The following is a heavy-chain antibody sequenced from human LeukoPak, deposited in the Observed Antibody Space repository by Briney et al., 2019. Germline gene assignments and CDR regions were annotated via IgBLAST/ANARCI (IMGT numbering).Heavy chain of an antibody. J-gene: IGHJ3*02. Sequence: ASVKVSCKASGYTFTSYAMHWVRQAPGQRLEWMGWINAGNGNTKYSQKFQGRVTITRDTSASTAYMELSSLRSEDTAVYYCARDVVWWNLPPRAFDIWGQGTMVTVSS. V-gene: IGHV1-3*01. D-gene: IGHD2-21*01. CDR2: INAGNGNT. CDR3: ARDVVWWNLPPRAFDI. CDR1: GYTFTSYA.